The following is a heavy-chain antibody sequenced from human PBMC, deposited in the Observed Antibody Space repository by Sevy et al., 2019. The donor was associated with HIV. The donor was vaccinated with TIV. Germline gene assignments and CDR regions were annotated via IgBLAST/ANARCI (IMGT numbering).Heavy chain of an antibody. Sequence: GGSLRLSCAASGFTVSNNHMSWVRQAPGKGLEWVSLIYTGGDTYYADSMKGRFTISSDSSKNTLYLQMNSLRAEDTAVYYCARDVDTTLVGGLDVWGQGTTVTVSS. D-gene: IGHD5-18*01. CDR3: ARDVDTTLVGGLDV. CDR2: IYTGGDT. J-gene: IGHJ6*02. CDR1: GFTVSNNH. V-gene: IGHV3-53*01.